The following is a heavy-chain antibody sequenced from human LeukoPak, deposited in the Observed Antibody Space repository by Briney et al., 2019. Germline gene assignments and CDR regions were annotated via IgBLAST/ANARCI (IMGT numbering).Heavy chain of an antibody. V-gene: IGHV5-51*01. J-gene: IGHJ3*02. CDR2: IYPGDSDT. D-gene: IGHD4-17*01. CDR1: GYSFTSYW. Sequence: GESLKISCKGSGYSFTSYWIGWVRQMPGKGLERMGIIYPGDSDTRYSPSFQGQVTISADKSISTAYLQWSSLKASDTAMYYCASTNLRTSDAFDIWGQGTMVTVSS. CDR3: ASTNLRTSDAFDI.